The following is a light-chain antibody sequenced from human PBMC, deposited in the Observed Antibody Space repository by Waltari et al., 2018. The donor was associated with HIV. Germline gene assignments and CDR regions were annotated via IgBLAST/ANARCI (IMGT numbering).Light chain of an antibody. Sequence: QSALTQPASVSGSFGQSINISCTGTSSDVGSYNLVSWYQYHPGKAPKLIIYEVSKRPSGVSNRFSGSKSGNTASLTVSGLQAEDEAHYYCCSYARSGIPFGGGTKLTVL. J-gene: IGLJ2*01. CDR2: EVS. CDR3: CSYARSGIP. V-gene: IGLV2-23*02. CDR1: SSDVGSYNL.